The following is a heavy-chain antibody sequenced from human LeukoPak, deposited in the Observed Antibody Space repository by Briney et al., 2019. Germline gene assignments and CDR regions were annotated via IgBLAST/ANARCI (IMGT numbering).Heavy chain of an antibody. CDR3: ARDLSATARAYDY. CDR2: IAISGTYI. Sequence: GGSLRLSCAASGFILSDYSMNWVRQAPGKGLEWVSFIAISGTYITYADSMKGRFTISRDNAKNSLYLQMNSLRAEDTAVYYCARDLSATARAYDYWGQGTLVTVSS. CDR1: GFILSDYS. V-gene: IGHV3-21*01. J-gene: IGHJ4*02. D-gene: IGHD1-26*01.